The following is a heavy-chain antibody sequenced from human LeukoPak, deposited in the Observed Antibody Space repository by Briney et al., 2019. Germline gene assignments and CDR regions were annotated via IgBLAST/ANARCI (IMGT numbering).Heavy chain of an antibody. Sequence: GGSLRLSCAASGFTVSSIYMSWVRQAPGKGVEWGSVIYSGGSTYYADPVKCSFTISRDDSKPTLYLHMNSLRAEDTAVYYCARAMVRGVTGFDYWGQGTLVTVSS. D-gene: IGHD3-10*01. J-gene: IGHJ4*02. CDR3: ARAMVRGVTGFDY. V-gene: IGHV3-66*01. CDR1: GFTVSSIY. CDR2: IYSGGST.